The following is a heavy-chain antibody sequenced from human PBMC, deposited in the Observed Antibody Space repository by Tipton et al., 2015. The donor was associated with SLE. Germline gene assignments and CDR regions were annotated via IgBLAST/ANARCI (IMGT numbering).Heavy chain of an antibody. Sequence: TLSLTCTVSTGSMSSYYWTWIRQPPGKGLEWIGYIHYSGRTSYNPSLKSRVTLSEDPSKNQISLKLRSVTAADTAVYYCARRQSSSWSHFDYWGQGILVAVSS. D-gene: IGHD2-2*01. CDR3: ARRQSSSWSHFDY. CDR2: IHYSGRT. J-gene: IGHJ4*02. V-gene: IGHV4-59*12. CDR1: TGSMSSYY.